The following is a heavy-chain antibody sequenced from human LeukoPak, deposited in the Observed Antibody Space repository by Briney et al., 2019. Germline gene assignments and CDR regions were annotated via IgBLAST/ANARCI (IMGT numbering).Heavy chain of an antibody. CDR1: GGSFSDYY. Sequence: SETLSLTCAVYGGSFSDYYWSWIRQPPGKGLEWIGEINHSGSTNYNPSLKSRVTISVDTSKNQFSLKLSSVTAADTAVYYCARLLPDYYDSSGYYPYYFDYWGQGTLVTVSS. CDR3: ARLLPDYYDSSGYYPYYFDY. J-gene: IGHJ4*02. D-gene: IGHD3-22*01. V-gene: IGHV4-34*01. CDR2: INHSGST.